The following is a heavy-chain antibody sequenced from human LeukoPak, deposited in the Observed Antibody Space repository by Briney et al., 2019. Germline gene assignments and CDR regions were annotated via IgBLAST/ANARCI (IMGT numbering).Heavy chain of an antibody. V-gene: IGHV1-8*02. CDR3: ARDGGYCSGGSCFEYYFDY. J-gene: IGHJ4*02. CDR1: GYTFTSYD. D-gene: IGHD2-15*01. CDR2: MNPNSGNT. Sequence: ASVKVSCKASGYTFTSYDINWVRQATGQGLEWMGWMNPNSGNTGYAQKFQGRVTMTRDTSISTAYMELSRLRSDDTAVYYCARDGGYCSGGSCFEYYFDYWGQGTLVTVSS.